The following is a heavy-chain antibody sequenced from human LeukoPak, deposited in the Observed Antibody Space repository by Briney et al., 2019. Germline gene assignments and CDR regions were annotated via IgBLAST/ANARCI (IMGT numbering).Heavy chain of an antibody. CDR3: TTDEGIRWDLDFDY. J-gene: IGHJ4*02. CDR2: IKSKTDGGTT. CDR1: GFTFSNAW. V-gene: IGHV3-15*07. Sequence: GGSLRLSCAASGFTFSNAWMNWVRQAPGKGLEWVGRIKSKTDGGTTDYAAPVKGRFTISRDDSKNTLYLQMNSLKTEDTAVYYCTTDEGIRWDLDFDYWGQGTLVTVSS. D-gene: IGHD4-23*01.